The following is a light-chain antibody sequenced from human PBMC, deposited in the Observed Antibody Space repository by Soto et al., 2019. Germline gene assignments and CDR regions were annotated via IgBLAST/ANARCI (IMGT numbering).Light chain of an antibody. CDR2: GAS. V-gene: IGKV3D-15*02. J-gene: IGKJ1*01. CDR1: QSINSD. Sequence: EIVMTQSPATLSVSPGETTRLSCRASQSINSDVAWYQQKVGQTPRLLIHGASTRATGIAARFSGSGSGTDFTLTISRLEPEDFAVYYCQQYGDSPWTFGQGTKVDIK. CDR3: QQYGDSPWT.